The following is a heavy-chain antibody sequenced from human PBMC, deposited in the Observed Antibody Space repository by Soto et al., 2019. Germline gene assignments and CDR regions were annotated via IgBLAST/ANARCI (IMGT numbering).Heavy chain of an antibody. CDR2: ISSSSSYI. J-gene: IGHJ6*02. V-gene: IGHV3-21*01. D-gene: IGHD5-18*01. CDR3: ARDGYSYGYHYYYGMDV. Sequence: EVQLVESGEGLVKPGGSLRLSCAASGFTFSSYSMNWVRQAPGKGLEWVSSISSSSSYIYYADSVKARFTISRDNAKNSLYLQMNSLRAEDTAVYYCARDGYSYGYHYYYGMDVWGQGTTVTVSS. CDR1: GFTFSSYS.